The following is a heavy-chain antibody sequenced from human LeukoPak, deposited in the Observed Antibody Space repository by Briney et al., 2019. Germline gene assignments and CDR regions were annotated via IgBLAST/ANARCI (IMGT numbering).Heavy chain of an antibody. D-gene: IGHD3-22*01. CDR3: VRVRYFDTTGYYYDFDY. J-gene: IGHJ4*02. CDR1: GYSIGSGYF. V-gene: IGHV4-38-2*02. Sequence: PSETLSLTCTVSGYSIGSGYFWGWIRQPPERGLEWIANIYHSGRTSYNPSLKSRVTISMDTSNNQFSLKLSSVTAADTAVYYCVRVRYFDTTGYYYDFDYWGQGTLVTVSS. CDR2: IYHSGRT.